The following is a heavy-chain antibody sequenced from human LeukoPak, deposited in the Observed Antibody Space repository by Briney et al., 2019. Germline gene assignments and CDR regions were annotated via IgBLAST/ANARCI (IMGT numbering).Heavy chain of an antibody. V-gene: IGHV1-69*02. Sequence: ASVKASCKASGRTFSSYTISWVRQAPGQGLEWMGRIIPILGIANYAQKFQGRVTITADKSTSTAYMELSSLRSEDTAVYYCPSDYVKEIFDYWGQGTLVTVSS. CDR2: IIPILGIA. J-gene: IGHJ4*02. D-gene: IGHD4-17*01. CDR1: GRTFSSYT. CDR3: PSDYVKEIFDY.